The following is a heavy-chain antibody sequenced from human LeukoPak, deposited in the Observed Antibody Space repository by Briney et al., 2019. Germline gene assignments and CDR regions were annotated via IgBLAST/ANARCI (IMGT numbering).Heavy chain of an antibody. Sequence: PGGSLRLSCAASGFTFSSYSMNWVRQAPGKGLEWVSSISSSSSYIYYADSVKGRFTISRDNAKNSLYLQMNSLRAEDTAVYYCARGQTRYSSSWSIYWGQGTLVTVSS. V-gene: IGHV3-21*01. CDR2: ISSSSSYI. CDR3: ARGQTRYSSSWSIY. D-gene: IGHD6-13*01. CDR1: GFTFSSYS. J-gene: IGHJ4*02.